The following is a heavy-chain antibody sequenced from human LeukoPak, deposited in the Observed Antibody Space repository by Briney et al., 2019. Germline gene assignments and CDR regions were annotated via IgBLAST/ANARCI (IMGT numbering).Heavy chain of an antibody. V-gene: IGHV1-69*05. Sequence: ASVKDSCKASGGTFSSYAISWVRQAPGQGLEWMGRIIPIFGTANYAQKFQGRVTITTDESTSTAYMELSSLRSEDTAVYYCARGPRGYETQDYYYMDVWGKGTTVTVSS. CDR1: GGTFSSYA. CDR2: IIPIFGTA. CDR3: ARGPRGYETQDYYYMDV. J-gene: IGHJ6*03. D-gene: IGHD3-10*01.